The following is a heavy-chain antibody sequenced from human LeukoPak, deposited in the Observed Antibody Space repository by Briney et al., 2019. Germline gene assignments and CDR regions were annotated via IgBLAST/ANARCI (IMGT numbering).Heavy chain of an antibody. D-gene: IGHD5-12*01. Sequence: SETLSLTCTVSGGSISSSSYCWGWIRQPPGKGLEWIGSIYYSGSTYYNPSLKSRVTISVDTSKNQFSLKLSSVTAADTAVYYCATRGVVATIVQDYWGQGNLVTVSS. V-gene: IGHV4-39*01. CDR1: GGSISSSSYC. CDR2: IYYSGST. CDR3: ATRGVVATIVQDY. J-gene: IGHJ4*02.